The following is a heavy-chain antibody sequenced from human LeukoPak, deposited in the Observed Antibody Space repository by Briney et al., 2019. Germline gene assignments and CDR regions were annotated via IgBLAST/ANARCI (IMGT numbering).Heavy chain of an antibody. CDR2: INHSGST. J-gene: IGHJ6*02. CDR3: ARGRMDV. CDR1: GGSFSGYY. V-gene: IGHV4-34*01. Sequence: PSKTLSLTCAVYGGSFSGYYWSWIRQPPGKGLEWIGEINHSGSTNYNPSLKSRVTISVDTSKNQFSLKLSSVTAADTAVYYCARGRMDVWGQGTTVTVSS.